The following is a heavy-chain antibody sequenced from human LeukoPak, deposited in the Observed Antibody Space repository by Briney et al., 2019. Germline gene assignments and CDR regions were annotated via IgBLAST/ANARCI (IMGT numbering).Heavy chain of an antibody. D-gene: IGHD3-10*01. CDR1: GGSISSYY. CDR3: ARGGLWFGSDP. CDR2: IYYSGST. Sequence: SETLSLTCTVSGGSISSYYWSWIRQPPGKGLECIGYIYYSGSTNYNPSLKSRVTISVDMSKNQFSLKLSSVTAADTAMYYCARGGLWFGSDPWGRGTLLTVSS. J-gene: IGHJ5*02. V-gene: IGHV4-59*01.